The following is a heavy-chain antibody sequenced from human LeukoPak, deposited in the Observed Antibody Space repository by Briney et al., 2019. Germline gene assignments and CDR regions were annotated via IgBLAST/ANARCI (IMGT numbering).Heavy chain of an antibody. CDR1: GYSFTSYW. CDR3: ARAATVVPSYIDY. J-gene: IGHJ4*02. D-gene: IGHD4-23*01. V-gene: IGHV5-51*01. Sequence: GEALKISCKGSGYSFTSYWLGWVRQMPGKGLEWMGIIYPGDSETRYSPSFQGQVTISADKSISTAYLQWSSLKASDTAMYYCARAATVVPSYIDYWGQGTLVTVSS. CDR2: IYPGDSET.